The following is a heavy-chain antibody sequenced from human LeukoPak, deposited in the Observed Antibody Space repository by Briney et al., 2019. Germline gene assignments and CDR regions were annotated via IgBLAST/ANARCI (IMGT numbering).Heavy chain of an antibody. J-gene: IGHJ4*02. V-gene: IGHV3-7*01. Sequence: GGSLRLSCVASGFTFGKYWMSWVRQAPGKGLEWVANIKQDGSEKYYVDSVKGRFTISRDNAKNSLYLQMNSLRAEDTAVYYCARGLLQKSFDYWGQGTLVTVSS. CDR1: GFTFGKYW. CDR2: IKQDGSEK. CDR3: ARGLLQKSFDY.